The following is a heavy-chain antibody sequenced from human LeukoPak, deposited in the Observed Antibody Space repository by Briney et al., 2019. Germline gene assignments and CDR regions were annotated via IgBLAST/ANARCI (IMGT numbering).Heavy chain of an antibody. CDR2: ITPIFGTA. CDR1: GGTFSSYA. D-gene: IGHD3-3*01. CDR3: ARDQTYYDFWSGYYY. Sequence: SVKVSCKASGGTFSSYAISWVRQAPGQGLEWMGGITPIFGTANYAQKFQGRVTITADESTSTAYMELSSLRSEDTAVYYCARDQTYYDFWSGYYYWGQGTLVTVSS. J-gene: IGHJ4*02. V-gene: IGHV1-69*01.